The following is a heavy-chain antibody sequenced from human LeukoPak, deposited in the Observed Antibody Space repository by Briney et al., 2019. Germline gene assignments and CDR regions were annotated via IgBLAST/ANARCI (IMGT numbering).Heavy chain of an antibody. CDR1: GFTFSSYA. D-gene: IGHD4-17*01. CDR2: ISYDGSNK. J-gene: IGHJ4*02. V-gene: IGHV3-30-3*01. CDR3: ARALDYGRKGGFDY. Sequence: ALRLSCAASGFTFSSYAMHWVRQAPGKGLEWVAVISYDGSNKYYADSVKGRFTISRDNSKNTLYLQMNSLRAEDTAVYYCARALDYGRKGGFDYWGQGTLVTVSS.